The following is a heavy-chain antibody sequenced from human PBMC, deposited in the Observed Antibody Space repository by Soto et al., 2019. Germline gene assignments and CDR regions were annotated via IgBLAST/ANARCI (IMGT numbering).Heavy chain of an antibody. CDR1: GGSISSYY. V-gene: IGHV4-4*07. D-gene: IGHD3-10*01. Sequence: SETLSLTCTVSGGSISSYYWSWIRQPAGKGLEWIGRIYTSGSTNYNPSLKSRVTMSVDTSKNQFSLKLSSVTAADTAVYYCARVVNRGVIITFGMDVWGQGTTVTVSS. CDR2: IYTSGST. CDR3: ARVVNRGVIITFGMDV. J-gene: IGHJ6*02.